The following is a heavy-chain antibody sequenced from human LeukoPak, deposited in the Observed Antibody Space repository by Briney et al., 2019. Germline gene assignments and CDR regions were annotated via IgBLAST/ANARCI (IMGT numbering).Heavy chain of an antibody. Sequence: GGSLRLSCAASGFTFSSNYMSWVRQAPGKGLEWVSVIYSGGSTYYTDSVTGRFTISRDNSKNTLYLQMNSLRAEDTAVYYCARVEDIVATLDYWGQGTLVTVSS. V-gene: IGHV3-66*02. CDR3: ARVEDIVATLDY. J-gene: IGHJ4*02. CDR1: GFTFSSNY. CDR2: IYSGGST. D-gene: IGHD5-12*01.